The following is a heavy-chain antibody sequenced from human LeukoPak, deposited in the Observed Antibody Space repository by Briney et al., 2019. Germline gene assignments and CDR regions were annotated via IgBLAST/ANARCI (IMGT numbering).Heavy chain of an antibody. Sequence: PGGSLRLSCAASGFSFSSYAMSWVRQVPGKGLEWVSGISSSGGRTYYADSVKGRFTISRDNAKNSLYLQMNSLRAEDTAVYYCSAGEGYYDSSDYYSAWAFNVWGQGTMVTVSS. CDR1: GFSFSSYA. CDR2: ISSSGGRT. J-gene: IGHJ3*01. V-gene: IGHV3-23*01. CDR3: SAGEGYYDSSDYYSAWAFNV. D-gene: IGHD3-22*01.